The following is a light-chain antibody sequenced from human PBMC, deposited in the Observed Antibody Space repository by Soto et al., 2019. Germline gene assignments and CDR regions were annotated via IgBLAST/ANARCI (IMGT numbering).Light chain of an antibody. CDR1: SSEVGRYNY. Sequence: QSALAPPASVSGSRGQSITISCTGTSSEVGRYNYVSWFQQHPGKVPKLIIYDVNNLPSGVSDRFSGSKSGNTASLTISGLQPEDEADYYCSSFTTSSTFVFGTGTKLTVL. V-gene: IGLV2-14*03. CDR3: SSFTTSSTFV. CDR2: DVN. J-gene: IGLJ1*01.